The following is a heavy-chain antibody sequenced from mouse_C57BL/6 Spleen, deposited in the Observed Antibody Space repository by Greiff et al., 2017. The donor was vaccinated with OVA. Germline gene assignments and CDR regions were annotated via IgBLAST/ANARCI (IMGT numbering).Heavy chain of an antibody. Sequence: DVKLQESGAELVKPGASVKLSCTASGFNIKDYYMHWVKQRTEQGLEWIGRIDPEDGETKYAPKFQGKATITADTSSNTAYLQLSSLTSEDTAVYYCARSGPSYGSSHYYAMDYWGQGTSVTVSS. V-gene: IGHV14-2*01. J-gene: IGHJ4*01. CDR2: IDPEDGET. CDR3: ARSGPSYGSSHYYAMDY. CDR1: GFNIKDYY. D-gene: IGHD1-1*01.